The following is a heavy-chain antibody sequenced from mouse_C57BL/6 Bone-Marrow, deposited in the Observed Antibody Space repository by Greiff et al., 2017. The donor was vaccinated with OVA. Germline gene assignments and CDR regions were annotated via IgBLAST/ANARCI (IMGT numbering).Heavy chain of an antibody. CDR1: GYTFTSYT. CDR2: INPSSGYT. V-gene: IGHV1-4*01. Sequence: VQLQQSGADLARPGASVKMSCKASGYTFTSYTMHWVKQRPGQGLEWIGYINPSSGYTKYNQKFKDKATLTADKSSSTAYMQLSSLTSEDSAVYYCARGYDGYTNFDYWGQGTTLTVSS. J-gene: IGHJ2*01. CDR3: ARGYDGYTNFDY. D-gene: IGHD2-3*01.